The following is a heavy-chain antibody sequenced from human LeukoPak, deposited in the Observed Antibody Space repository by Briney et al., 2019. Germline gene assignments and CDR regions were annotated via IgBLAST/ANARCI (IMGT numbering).Heavy chain of an antibody. J-gene: IGHJ4*02. D-gene: IGHD4/OR15-4a*01. CDR3: ARDPGAFPYFFDY. V-gene: IGHV3-7*03. CDR2: IKEDGSQK. Sequence: GGSLRLSCAASGFTFSNYWMNWVRQAPGKGLEWVANIKEDGSQKYYVDSVKGRFTISRDDSKNTVYLQMNSLRVEDSAVYYCARDPGAFPYFFDYWGQGTLVTVSS. CDR1: GFTFSNYW.